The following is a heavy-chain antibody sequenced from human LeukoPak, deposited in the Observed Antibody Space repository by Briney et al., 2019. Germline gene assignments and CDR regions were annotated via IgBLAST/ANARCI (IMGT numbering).Heavy chain of an antibody. CDR2: ISYNGGRK. CDR1: GFTFSSYA. J-gene: IGHJ4*02. V-gene: IGHV3-30*04. Sequence: GGSLRLSCAASGFTFSSYAIHWVRQAPGKGLEWVALISYNGGRKDYADSVKGRFTIDRDNSKNTVYLHMNSLRPDDTAIYFCARQEARNYYYEGLDYWGQGNLVTVSS. CDR3: ARQEARNYYYEGLDY. D-gene: IGHD3-22*01.